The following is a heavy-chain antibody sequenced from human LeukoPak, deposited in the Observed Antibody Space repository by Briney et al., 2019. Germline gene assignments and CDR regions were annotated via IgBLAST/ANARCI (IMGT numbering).Heavy chain of an antibody. CDR1: GGSISSYY. CDR2: IDGSGDNR. V-gene: IGHV3-23*01. J-gene: IGHJ4*02. CDR3: AKVQMSTGWTFDF. D-gene: IGHD2-2*01. Sequence: ETLSLTCTVSGGSISSYYWSWIRQPPGKGLEWVSSIDGSGDNRYYADSVKGRFTISRDNSGNTLYLQLRGLGAEDTATYYCAKVQMSTGWTFDFWGQGSLVTVSS.